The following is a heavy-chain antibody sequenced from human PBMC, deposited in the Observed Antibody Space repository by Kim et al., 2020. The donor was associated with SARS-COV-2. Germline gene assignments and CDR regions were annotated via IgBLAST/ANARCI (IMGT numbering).Heavy chain of an antibody. CDR1: GFIFTNYY. CDR3: ARDRGTAAPFLVY. D-gene: IGHD3-10*01. CDR2: INLNGGST. Sequence: ASVKVSCKASGFIFTNYYVHWVRQAPGQGLEWMGIINLNGGSTSYAQKFQGRVNLTRDTSTSTVYMQLTSLISEDTAVYYCARDRGTAAPFLVYWGQGTL. J-gene: IGHJ4*02. V-gene: IGHV1-46*01.